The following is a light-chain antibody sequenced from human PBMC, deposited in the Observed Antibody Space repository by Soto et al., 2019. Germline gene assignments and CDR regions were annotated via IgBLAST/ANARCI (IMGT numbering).Light chain of an antibody. V-gene: IGKV3-20*01. CDR3: QQYSSSRT. CDR1: QSVSSTY. Sequence: EIVLTQSPGTLSLSPGERATLSCRASQSVSSTYLAWYQQKHGQAPRLLIYGGSSRATGIPVRFSGSGSETDFTLTITRLEPEDFAVYYCQQYSSSRTFGQGTKVDIK. J-gene: IGKJ1*01. CDR2: GGS.